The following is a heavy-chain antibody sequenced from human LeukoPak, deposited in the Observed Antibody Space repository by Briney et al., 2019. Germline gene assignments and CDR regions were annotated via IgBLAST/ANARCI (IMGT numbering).Heavy chain of an antibody. Sequence: PGGSLRLSCAASGFTFSSYSMNWVRQAPGKGLEWVSSISSSSSYIYYAASVKGRFTISSDNAKNSLYLQMNSLRAEDTAVYYCARDLYSSLTNWGQGTLVTVSS. CDR3: ARDLYSSLTN. D-gene: IGHD4-11*01. CDR1: GFTFSSYS. CDR2: ISSSSSYI. V-gene: IGHV3-21*01. J-gene: IGHJ4*02.